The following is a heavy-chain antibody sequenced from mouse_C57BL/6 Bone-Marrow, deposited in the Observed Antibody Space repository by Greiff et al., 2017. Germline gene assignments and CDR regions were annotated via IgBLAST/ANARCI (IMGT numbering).Heavy chain of an antibody. J-gene: IGHJ3*01. Sequence: VQLQQSGPELVKPGASVKISCKASGYAFSSSWMNWVKQRPGKGLEWIGRIYPGDGDTNYNGKFKGKDTLTADKSSSTAYMQLSSLTSEDSAVYFCARGGWLLTWFAYWGQGTLVTVSA. CDR1: GYAFSSSW. CDR2: IYPGDGDT. CDR3: ARGGWLLTWFAY. V-gene: IGHV1-82*01. D-gene: IGHD2-3*01.